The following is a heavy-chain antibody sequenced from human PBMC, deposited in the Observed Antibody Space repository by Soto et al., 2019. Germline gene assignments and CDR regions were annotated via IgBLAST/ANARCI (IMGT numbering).Heavy chain of an antibody. CDR3: AGGPRYWSFAL. V-gene: IGHV4-34*01. Sequence: GELQQWGTGLLKPSETLSLNCSVYGGSSRAYNWSWIRQSPGEGLEWIGEFSYSGSLNYNPSRKGRVAVSLDTSTNHFSLTMTSVTAADTAVYFCAGGPRYWSFALWGRGTLVTVS. CDR1: GGSSRAYN. J-gene: IGHJ2*01. D-gene: IGHD1-20*01. CDR2: FSYSGSL.